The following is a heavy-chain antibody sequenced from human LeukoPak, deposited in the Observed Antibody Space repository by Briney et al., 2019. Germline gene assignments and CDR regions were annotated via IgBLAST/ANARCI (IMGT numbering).Heavy chain of an antibody. V-gene: IGHV3-23*01. Sequence: GGSLRLSCAASGFTFSSFAMTWVRQAPGEGLEWVSTVSGSAGRTDYADSVKGRFTISRDNLKNTLYLQMNGLRAEDTAVYYCAKNRGHCVDGVCHNYYYMDVWGRGTTVTVSS. CDR3: AKNRGHCVDGVCHNYYYMDV. CDR1: GFTFSSFA. J-gene: IGHJ6*03. D-gene: IGHD2-8*02. CDR2: VSGSAGRT.